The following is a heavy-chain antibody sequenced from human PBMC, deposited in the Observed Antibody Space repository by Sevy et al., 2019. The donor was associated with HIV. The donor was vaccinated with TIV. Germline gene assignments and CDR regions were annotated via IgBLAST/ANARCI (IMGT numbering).Heavy chain of an antibody. J-gene: IGHJ6*02. CDR3: TRALIVVAGFFRYYHGMDV. CDR2: ISSSSSTI. CDR1: GFTFSSYS. V-gene: IGHV3-48*01. Sequence: GGSLRLSCAASGFTFSSYSMNWVRQAPGKGLEWVSYISSSSSTIYYADSVKGRFTISRDNAKNSLYLQMNSLKSEDTAIYYCTRALIVVAGFFRYYHGMDVWGQGTTVTVSS. D-gene: IGHD6-19*01.